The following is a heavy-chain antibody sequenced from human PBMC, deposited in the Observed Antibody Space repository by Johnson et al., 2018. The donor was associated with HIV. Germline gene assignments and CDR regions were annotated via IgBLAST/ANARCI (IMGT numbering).Heavy chain of an antibody. V-gene: IGHV3-20*04. CDR3: AREGAWEVRPGAFDS. D-gene: IGHD1-26*01. CDR1: GFTFDDYG. J-gene: IGHJ3*02. Sequence: VQLVESGGRVVRPGGSLRLSCAASGFTFDDYGMSWVRQAPGKGLEWVCGINWNGGSTHFPDSLKGRFTISRDNAKNSLFLQMNSLRAEDTAVYYCAREGAWEVRPGAFDSWGQGTMVTVSS. CDR2: INWNGGST.